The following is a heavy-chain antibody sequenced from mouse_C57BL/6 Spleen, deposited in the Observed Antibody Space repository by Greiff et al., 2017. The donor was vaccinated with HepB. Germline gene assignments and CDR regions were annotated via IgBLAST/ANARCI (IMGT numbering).Heavy chain of an antibody. D-gene: IGHD1-1*01. CDR3: ARALYYYGSSFRGAMDY. J-gene: IGHJ4*01. Sequence: EVKVVESGGGLVKPGGSLKLSCAASGFTFSSYAMSWVRQTPEKRLEWVATISDGGSYTYYPDNVKGRFTISRDNAKNNLYLQMSHLKSEDTAMYYCARALYYYGSSFRGAMDYWGQGTSVTVSS. V-gene: IGHV5-4*03. CDR2: ISDGGSYT. CDR1: GFTFSSYA.